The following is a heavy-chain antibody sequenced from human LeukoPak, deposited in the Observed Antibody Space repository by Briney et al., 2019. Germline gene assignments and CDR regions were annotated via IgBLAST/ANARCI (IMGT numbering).Heavy chain of an antibody. V-gene: IGHV1-2*02. D-gene: IGHD3-22*01. CDR1: GYTFTGYY. CDR3: ARVGSGYYYYYYGMDV. Sequence: GGSVKVSCRASGYTFTGYYMHWVRQAPGQGLEWMGWINPNSGGTNYAQKFQGRVTMTRDTSISTAYMELSRLRSDDTAVYYCARVGSGYYYYYYGMDVWGQGTPVTVSS. CDR2: INPNSGGT. J-gene: IGHJ6*02.